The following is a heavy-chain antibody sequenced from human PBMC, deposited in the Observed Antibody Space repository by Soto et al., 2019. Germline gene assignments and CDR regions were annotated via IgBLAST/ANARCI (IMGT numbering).Heavy chain of an antibody. D-gene: IGHD3-10*01. CDR2: INPNSGGT. Sequence: ASVKVSCKASGYTFTGYYMHWVRQAPGQGLEWMGWINPNSGGTNYAQKFQGRVTMTRDTSISTAYMELSRLRSDDTAVYYCARDRRFYGSGSYFPRFDYWGQGTLVTVSS. CDR1: GYTFTGYY. V-gene: IGHV1-2*02. CDR3: ARDRRFYGSGSYFPRFDY. J-gene: IGHJ4*02.